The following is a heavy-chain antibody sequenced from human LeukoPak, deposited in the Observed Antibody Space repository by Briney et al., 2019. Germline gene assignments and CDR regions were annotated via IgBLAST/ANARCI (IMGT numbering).Heavy chain of an antibody. J-gene: IGHJ4*02. Sequence: GGSLRLSCAASGFTFSSYAMSWVRQAPGKGLEWVSTISGSGASTYYADSVEGRFTISRDNARNTLYLQMNSLRAEDTAVYYCAKVGVAGPFDYWGQGTLVTVSS. CDR3: AKVGVAGPFDY. V-gene: IGHV3-23*01. D-gene: IGHD6-19*01. CDR1: GFTFSSYA. CDR2: ISGSGAST.